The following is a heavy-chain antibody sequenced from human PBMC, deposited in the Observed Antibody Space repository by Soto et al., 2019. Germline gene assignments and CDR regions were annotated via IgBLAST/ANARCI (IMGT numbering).Heavy chain of an antibody. CDR1: GFTFSDYY. J-gene: IGHJ4*02. Sequence: QVQLVESGGGLVKPGGSLRLSCATSGFTFSDYYMSWIRQAPGKGLEWVSYIGTRGNTKYYADSVRGRFTISRDNAKNSLYLQMNSLRADDTAVYYCARDGTEYYGEYYEYWGQGIPVTVSS. D-gene: IGHD4-17*01. V-gene: IGHV3-11*01. CDR2: IGTRGNTK. CDR3: ARDGTEYYGEYYEY.